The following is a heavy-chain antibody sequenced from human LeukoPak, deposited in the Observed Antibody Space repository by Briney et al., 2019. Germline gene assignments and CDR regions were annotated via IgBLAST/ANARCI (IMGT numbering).Heavy chain of an antibody. V-gene: IGHV1-2*02. CDR1: GYTFTGYY. CDR3: AKGDIVVVPAPEPNWFDP. Sequence: ASVNVSCQASGYTFTGYYMHWVQQAPGQGLEWMGWINPNSGGTNYAQKFQGRVTMTRDTSISTAYMELSRLRSDDTAVYYCAKGDIVVVPAPEPNWFDPWGQGTLVTVSS. J-gene: IGHJ5*02. D-gene: IGHD2-2*01. CDR2: INPNSGGT.